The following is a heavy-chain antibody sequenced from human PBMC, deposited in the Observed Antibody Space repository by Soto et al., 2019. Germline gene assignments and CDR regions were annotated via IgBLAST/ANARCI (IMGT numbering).Heavy chain of an antibody. V-gene: IGHV4-30-4*01. CDR2: IYYSGST. CDR3: AREEQELMGLEP. D-gene: IGHD1-1*01. J-gene: IGHJ4*02. CDR1: GGSISSGDYY. Sequence: LSLTCTVSGGSISSGDYYWRWIRQPPGKCLEWIGYIYYSGSTYYNPSLKSRVTISVDTSKNQFSLKLSSVTAADTAVYYCAREEQELMGLEPWGQGTLLNVYS.